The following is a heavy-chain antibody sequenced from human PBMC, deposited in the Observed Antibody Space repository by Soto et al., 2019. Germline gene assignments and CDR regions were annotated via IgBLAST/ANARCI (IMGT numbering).Heavy chain of an antibody. Sequence: QVQLQESGSGLLKPSQTLSLDCSVSGDSLRRGFHHWSWIRQTPGKGLQLIGYIDTTGDTHYEPSLRNRLNMSIVTTESRFSLKVTSVTAADTAVYYCARGTVYYCPNDKCGFFFDHWGQGALVTVTS. J-gene: IGHJ4*02. CDR2: IDTTGDT. CDR1: GDSLRRGFHH. CDR3: ARGTVYYCPNDKCGFFFDH. D-gene: IGHD2-8*01. V-gene: IGHV4-31*03.